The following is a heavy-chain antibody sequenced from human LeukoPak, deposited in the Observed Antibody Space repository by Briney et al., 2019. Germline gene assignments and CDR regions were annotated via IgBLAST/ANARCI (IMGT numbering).Heavy chain of an antibody. D-gene: IGHD1-26*01. V-gene: IGHV3-74*01. J-gene: IGHJ4*02. CDR1: GFTFSNFW. CDR2: IYGDGSFT. Sequence: GGSLRLSCAASGFTFSNFWMHWVRQAPGKGLVWVALIYGDGSFTRYADSVKGRFTISRDNAKNTVYLQMNSLRVEDTAVYYCAKDGWREPVGWDYFDYWGQGTLVTVSS. CDR3: AKDGWREPVGWDYFDY.